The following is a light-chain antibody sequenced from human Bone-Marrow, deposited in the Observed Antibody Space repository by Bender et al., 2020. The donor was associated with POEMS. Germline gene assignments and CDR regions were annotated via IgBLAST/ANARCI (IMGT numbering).Light chain of an antibody. CDR1: QLGDQY. J-gene: IGLJ2*01. Sequence: SYELTQPPSVSVSPGQTAGITCSGDQLGDQYASWYQLKPGQSPVLVIYEDNKRPSGIPERFSGSNSGNIATLTISGTQALDEADYYCQAWDTSSVVFGGGTKLTVL. CDR3: QAWDTSSVV. V-gene: IGLV3-1*01. CDR2: EDN.